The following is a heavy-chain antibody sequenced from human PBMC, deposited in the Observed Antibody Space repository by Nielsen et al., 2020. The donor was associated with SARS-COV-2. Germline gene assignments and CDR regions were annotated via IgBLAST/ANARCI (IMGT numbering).Heavy chain of an antibody. CDR2: IYYSGST. CDR1: GGSISSYY. CDR3: ASRLYYYDSSGYPLD. V-gene: IGHV4-59*05. Sequence: SETLSLTCTVSGGSISSYYWSWIRQPAGKGPEWIGRIYYSGSTYYNPSLKSRVTISVDTSKNQFSLKLSSVTAADTAVYYCASRLYYYDSSGYPLDWGQGTLVTVSS. D-gene: IGHD3-22*01. J-gene: IGHJ4*02.